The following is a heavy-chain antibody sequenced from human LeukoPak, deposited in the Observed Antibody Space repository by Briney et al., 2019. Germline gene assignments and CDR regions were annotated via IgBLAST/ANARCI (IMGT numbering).Heavy chain of an antibody. CDR3: ARGSRWTLRSGSYYGAFDI. CDR1: GGSISSYY. D-gene: IGHD3-10*02. Sequence: SETLSLTCTVSGGSISSYYWSWIRQPAGKGLEWIGRIYTSGSTNYNPSLKSRVTMSVDTSKNQFSLKLSSATAADTAVYYCARGSRWTLRSGSYYGAFDIWGQGTMVTVSS. CDR2: IYTSGST. V-gene: IGHV4-4*07. J-gene: IGHJ3*02.